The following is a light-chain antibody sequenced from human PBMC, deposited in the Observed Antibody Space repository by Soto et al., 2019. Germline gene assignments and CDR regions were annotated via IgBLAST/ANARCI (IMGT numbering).Light chain of an antibody. CDR1: QDISNY. CDR2: DAS. V-gene: IGKV1-33*01. J-gene: IGKJ3*01. CDR3: QQYDNLPPLFT. Sequence: DIQMTQSPSSLSASVGDRVTITCQASQDISNYLNWYQQRPGKAPKLLIYDASNLETGVPSRFSGSGSGTDSTFTISSLQPEDTATYYCQQYDNLPPLFTFGPGTKVDIK.